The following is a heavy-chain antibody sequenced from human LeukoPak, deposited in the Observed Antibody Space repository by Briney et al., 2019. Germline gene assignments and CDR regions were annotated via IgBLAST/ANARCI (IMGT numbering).Heavy chain of an antibody. V-gene: IGHV1-2*02. J-gene: IGHJ4*02. CDR3: ARHNELGSSCGYDY. CDR1: GYTFTVYY. Sequence: PSASVTVSCKTSGYTFTVYYMHWVRQAPGQGLEWMGWVNPNTGDTGYAQKFQGRVTMTRDTSISTAYMELSRLRADDTAVYYCARHNELGSSCGYDYWGQGTLVTVSS. D-gene: IGHD5-18*01. CDR2: VNPNTGDT.